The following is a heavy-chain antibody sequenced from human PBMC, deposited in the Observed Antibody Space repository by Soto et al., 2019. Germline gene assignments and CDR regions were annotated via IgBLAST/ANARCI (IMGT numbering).Heavy chain of an antibody. CDR1: GFTFSSYA. J-gene: IGHJ2*01. D-gene: IGHD3-22*01. V-gene: IGHV3-23*01. CDR2: ISGSGGST. Sequence: EVQLLESGGGLVQPGGSLRLSCAASGFTFSSYAMSWVRQAPGKGLEWVSDISGSGGSTYYADSVKGRFTISRDNSKNTLYLQMNSLRAEDTAVYYCAADSSGLSPFGYFDLWGRGTLVTVSS. CDR3: AADSSGLSPFGYFDL.